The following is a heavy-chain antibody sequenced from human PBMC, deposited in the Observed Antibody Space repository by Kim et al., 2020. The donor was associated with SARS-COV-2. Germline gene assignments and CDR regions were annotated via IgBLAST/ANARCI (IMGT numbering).Heavy chain of an antibody. CDR1: GFTVSSNY. V-gene: IGHV3-53*01. CDR2: IYSGGST. D-gene: IGHD2-2*01. CDR3: ARAVPHYQLLPNWYFDL. J-gene: IGHJ2*01. Sequence: GGSLRLSCAASGFTVSSNYMSWVRQAPGKGLEWVSVIYSGGSTYYADSVKGRFTISRDNSKNTLYLQMNSLRAEDTAVYYCARAVPHYQLLPNWYFDLWGRGTLVTVSS.